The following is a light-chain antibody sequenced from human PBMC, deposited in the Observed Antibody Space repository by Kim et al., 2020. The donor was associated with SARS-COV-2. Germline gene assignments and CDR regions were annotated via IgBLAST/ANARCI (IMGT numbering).Light chain of an antibody. CDR2: DAS. V-gene: IGKV3-11*01. Sequence: LATGERATLSCRASQSVSSSLAWYQQKPGQAPRLLIYDASNRASGIPVRFSGSGSGTEFTLTISSLEPGDFAIYYCQQRSNWPLTFGGGTKVDIK. CDR3: QQRSNWPLT. CDR1: QSVSSS. J-gene: IGKJ4*01.